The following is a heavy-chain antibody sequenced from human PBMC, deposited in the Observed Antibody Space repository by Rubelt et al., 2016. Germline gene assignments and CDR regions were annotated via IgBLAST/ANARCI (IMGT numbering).Heavy chain of an antibody. CDR1: GFTFSDSW. D-gene: IGHD1-26*01. V-gene: IGHV3-7*01. CDR3: GRDSTLGGASDH. CDR2: LRQDGGEK. J-gene: IGHJ4*02. Sequence: EVQLVESGGGLVQPGGSLRLSCAASGFTFSDSWMTWVRQAPGEGLEWVATLRQDGGEKYYVDSVKGRFTISRDNPKNSLYLQKSGQVVGDTDVYYCGRDSTLGGASDHWGQGALVTVSS.